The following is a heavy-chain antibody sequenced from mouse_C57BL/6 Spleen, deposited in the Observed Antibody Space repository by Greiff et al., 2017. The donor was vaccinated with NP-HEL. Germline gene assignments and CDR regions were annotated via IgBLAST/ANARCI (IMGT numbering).Heavy chain of an antibody. CDR1: GYTFTDYE. CDR3: TRGGYYGSSYVWFAY. V-gene: IGHV1-15*01. D-gene: IGHD1-1*01. CDR2: IDPETGGT. J-gene: IGHJ3*01. Sequence: QVQLQQSGAELVRPGASVTLSCKASGYTFTDYEMHWVKQTPVHGLEWIGAIDPETGGTASNQKFKGKAILTADNSSSTAYMELRSLTSEDSAVFDCTRGGYYGSSYVWFAYWGQGTLVTVSA.